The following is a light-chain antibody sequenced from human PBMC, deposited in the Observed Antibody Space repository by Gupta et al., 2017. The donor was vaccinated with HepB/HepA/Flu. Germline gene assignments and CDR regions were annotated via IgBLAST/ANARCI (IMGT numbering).Light chain of an antibody. CDR3: QQYKSYPVT. V-gene: IGKV1-8*01. J-gene: IGKJ2*01. Sequence: SASTGDRVTITCRASQGISSYLAWYQQKPGKAPKLLIYAASTLQSGVPSRFSGRGSGTDFTLTISCLQSGDFATYYCQQYKSYPVTFGQWTKLEIK. CDR2: AAS. CDR1: QGISSY.